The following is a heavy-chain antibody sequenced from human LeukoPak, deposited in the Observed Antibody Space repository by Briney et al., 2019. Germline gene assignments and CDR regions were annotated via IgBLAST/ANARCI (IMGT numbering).Heavy chain of an antibody. J-gene: IGHJ4*02. CDR3: ARERNLEIAVAGTIFNY. CDR2: INQDGSVK. Sequence: GGSLRLSCSASGFTFSSYWMSWVRQAPGKGLEWVANINQDGSVKYHVDSVKGRFTISRDNARNSLYLQMNSLRAEDTAMFYCARERNLEIAVAGTIFNYWGQGTLVTVSS. D-gene: IGHD6-19*01. V-gene: IGHV3-7*01. CDR1: GFTFSSYW.